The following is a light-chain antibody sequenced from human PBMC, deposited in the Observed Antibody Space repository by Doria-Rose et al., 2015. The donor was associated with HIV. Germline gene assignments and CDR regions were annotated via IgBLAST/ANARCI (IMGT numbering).Light chain of an antibody. CDR2: KAS. CDR3: QQYNSYWT. Sequence: CRASQSISGWLAWYQQKPGKAPKLLIYKASSLESGVPSRFSGSGSGTEFTLTISSLQPDDFATYYCQQYNSYWTFGQGTKVEIK. J-gene: IGKJ1*01. V-gene: IGKV1-5*03. CDR1: QSISGW.